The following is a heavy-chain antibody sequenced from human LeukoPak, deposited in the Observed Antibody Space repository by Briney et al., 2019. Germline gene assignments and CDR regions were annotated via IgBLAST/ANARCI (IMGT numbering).Heavy chain of an antibody. CDR1: GFTFSSYA. Sequence: PGGSLRLSCAASGFTFSSYAMHWVRQAPGKGLEWVAVISYDGSNKYYADSVKGRFTISRDNSKNTLYLQMNSLRAEDTALYYCAKNRGEYYFDYWGQGTLVAVSS. J-gene: IGHJ4*02. CDR3: AKNRGEYYFDY. D-gene: IGHD2/OR15-2a*01. CDR2: ISYDGSNK. V-gene: IGHV3-30*04.